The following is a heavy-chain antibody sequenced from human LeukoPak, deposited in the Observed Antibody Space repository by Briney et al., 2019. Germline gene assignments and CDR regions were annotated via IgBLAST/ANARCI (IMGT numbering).Heavy chain of an antibody. Sequence: SETLSLTCTVSGGSISRSSDYWGWIRQPPGKGLEWIGSIYYSGSTYYNPSPRSRVTISVDTSKKQFSLKLSSVTATDTAVYYCARELGITGMFGYWGQGTLVTVSS. CDR2: IYYSGST. J-gene: IGHJ4*02. V-gene: IGHV4-39*02. CDR1: GGSISRSSDY. D-gene: IGHD1-20*01. CDR3: ARELGITGMFGY.